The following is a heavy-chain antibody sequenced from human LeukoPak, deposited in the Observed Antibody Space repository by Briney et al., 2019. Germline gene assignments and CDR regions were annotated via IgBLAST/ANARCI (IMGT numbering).Heavy chain of an antibody. CDR1: AFTFSSYA. CDR2: ISGSGGST. Sequence: PGGSLRLSCAASAFTFSSYAMSWVRQAPGKGLEWVSAISGSGGSTYYADPVKGRFTISRDNSKNTVYMQMNSLRAEDTAVYYCAKDRQRWLHRYFDYWGQGTLVTVSS. D-gene: IGHD5-24*01. CDR3: AKDRQRWLHRYFDY. V-gene: IGHV3-23*01. J-gene: IGHJ4*02.